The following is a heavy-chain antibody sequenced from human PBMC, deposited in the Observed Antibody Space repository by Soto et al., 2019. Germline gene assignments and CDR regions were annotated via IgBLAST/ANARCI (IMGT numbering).Heavy chain of an antibody. D-gene: IGHD2-2*01. CDR1: GLIFSHYG. J-gene: IGHJ4*02. V-gene: IGHV3-30*18. CDR3: AKDGWCSDTTCYAVYFDY. CDR2: ISNDGSTG. Sequence: GGSLRLSCAASGLIFSHYGMHWVRQAPGKGLEWVALISNDGSTGYYADSVKGRFTVSRDNSKNTVYLHMDSLRAEDTAMYYCAKDGWCSDTTCYAVYFDYWGQGTLVTVSS.